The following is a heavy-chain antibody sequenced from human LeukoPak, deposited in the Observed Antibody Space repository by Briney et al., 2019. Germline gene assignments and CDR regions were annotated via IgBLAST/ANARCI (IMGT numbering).Heavy chain of an antibody. CDR2: ISAYNGNT. J-gene: IGHJ4*02. D-gene: IGHD3-22*01. CDR1: GYTFTSYG. CDR3: ARLYYDSSGCSNYFDY. V-gene: IGHV1-18*01. Sequence: ASVKVSRKASGYTFTSYGISWVRQAPGQGLEWMGLISAYNGNTNYAQKLQGRVTMTTDTSTSTAYMELRSLRSDDTAVYYCARLYYDSSGCSNYFDYWGQGTLVTVSS.